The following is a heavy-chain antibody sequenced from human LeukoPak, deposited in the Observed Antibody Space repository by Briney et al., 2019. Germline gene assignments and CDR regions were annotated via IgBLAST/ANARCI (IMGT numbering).Heavy chain of an antibody. Sequence: GSLRLSCAASGFTFSIAWMTWVRQAPGKGLEWVGRIKSKTDGGTTDYAAPVKGRFTISRDDSKNSLYLQMNSLKTEDTAVYYCSRDGSGSSWSAFDIWGQGTRVTVSS. J-gene: IGHJ3*02. V-gene: IGHV3-15*01. D-gene: IGHD6-13*01. CDR1: GFTFSIAW. CDR3: SRDGSGSSWSAFDI. CDR2: IKSKTDGGTT.